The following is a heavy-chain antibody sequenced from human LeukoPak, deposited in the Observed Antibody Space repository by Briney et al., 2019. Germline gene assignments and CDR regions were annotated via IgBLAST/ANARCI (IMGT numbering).Heavy chain of an antibody. V-gene: IGHV3-23*01. D-gene: IGHD6-13*01. CDR3: AKALEQETVIALDY. CDR2: ISGSGGST. CDR1: GFTFSTYA. J-gene: IGHJ4*02. Sequence: GSLRLSCAASGFTFSTYAMSWVRQAPGKGLEWVSAISGSGGSTYYADSVKGRFTISRDNSKNTLYLQMNSLRAEDTSIYFCAKALEQETVIALDYWGQGTLVTVSS.